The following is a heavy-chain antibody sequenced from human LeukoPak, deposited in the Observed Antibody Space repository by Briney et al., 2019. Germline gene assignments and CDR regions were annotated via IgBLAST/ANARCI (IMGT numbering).Heavy chain of an antibody. CDR1: GFTLSNYA. J-gene: IGHJ3*02. V-gene: IGHV3-23*01. CDR2: LGISGGYT. D-gene: IGHD3-16*01. CDR3: ARDPGGNDAFDI. Sequence: GGSLRLSCVASGFTLSNYAMSWVRQAPGKGLEWVSSLGISGGYTWYAGSVKGRFTISRDSSKNTLYLQMNSLRAEDTAVYYCARDPGGNDAFDIWGQGTMVTVSS.